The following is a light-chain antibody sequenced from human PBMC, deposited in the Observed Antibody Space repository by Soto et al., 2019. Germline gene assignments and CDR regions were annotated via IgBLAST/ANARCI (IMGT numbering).Light chain of an antibody. CDR2: LGS. CDR3: MQVLQTPIN. Sequence: DIVMAQSPLSLLVTPGEPASISCRSSQSLLHSNGYNYLDWYLQKPGQSPQLLIYLGSNRASGVPDRFSGSGSGTDFTLKISRVEAEDVGVYYCMQVLQTPINFVNGTRLKIK. CDR1: QSLLHSNGYNY. V-gene: IGKV2-28*01. J-gene: IGKJ5*01.